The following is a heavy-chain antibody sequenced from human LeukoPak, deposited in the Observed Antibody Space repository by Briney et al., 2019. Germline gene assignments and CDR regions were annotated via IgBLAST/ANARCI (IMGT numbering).Heavy chain of an antibody. CDR2: IYYSGST. CDR3: ARGPTAVTTNNWFDP. J-gene: IGHJ5*02. Sequence: SETLSLTCTVSGGSISSYYWSWIRQPPGKGLEWIGYIYYSGSTNYNPSLKSRVTISVDTSKNQFSLKLSSVTAADTAVYYCARGPTAVTTNNWFDPWGQGTLVTVSS. CDR1: GGSISSYY. D-gene: IGHD4-17*01. V-gene: IGHV4-59*12.